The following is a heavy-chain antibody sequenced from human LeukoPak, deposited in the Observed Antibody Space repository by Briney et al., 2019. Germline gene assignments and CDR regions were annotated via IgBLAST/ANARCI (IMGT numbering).Heavy chain of an antibody. Sequence: GGSLRLSCAASGLNFSNCAMSWVRQAPEKGLEWVSGISGSGSSTYYADSVKGRFTISRDNSENTLSLQMNSLRADDTAIYYCAKSCNSGNCYYNYWGQGTLVTVSS. D-gene: IGHD2/OR15-2a*01. CDR3: AKSCNSGNCYYNY. CDR2: ISGSGSST. V-gene: IGHV3-23*01. CDR1: GLNFSNCA. J-gene: IGHJ4*02.